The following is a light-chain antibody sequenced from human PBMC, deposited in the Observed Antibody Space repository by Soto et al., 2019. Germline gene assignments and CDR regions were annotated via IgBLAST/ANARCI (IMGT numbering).Light chain of an antibody. CDR1: SSNIGAGFD. Sequence: QSVLTQPPSVSGAPGQRVTISCTGTSSNIGAGFDVHWYQHLPGTAPKLLIYGNSNRPSGVPDRFSGSKSGTSASLAITGLQAEDEAYYYCQSYDSSLSGFVFGTGTKVT. CDR3: QSYDSSLSGFV. V-gene: IGLV1-40*01. J-gene: IGLJ1*01. CDR2: GNS.